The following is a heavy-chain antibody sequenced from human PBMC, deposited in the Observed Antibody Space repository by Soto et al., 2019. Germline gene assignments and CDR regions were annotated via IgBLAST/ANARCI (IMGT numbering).Heavy chain of an antibody. Sequence: GGSLRLSCAASGFTFSSYGMHWVRQAPGKGLEWVAVISYDGSNKYYADSVKGRFTISRDNSKNTLYLQTNSLRAEDTAVYYCAKDQGPFYGDATRPADLDYWGQGTLVTVSS. CDR1: GFTFSSYG. CDR2: ISYDGSNK. CDR3: AKDQGPFYGDATRPADLDY. D-gene: IGHD4-17*01. V-gene: IGHV3-30*18. J-gene: IGHJ4*02.